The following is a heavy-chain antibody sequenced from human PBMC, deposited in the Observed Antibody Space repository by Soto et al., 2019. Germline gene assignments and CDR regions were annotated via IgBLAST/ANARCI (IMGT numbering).Heavy chain of an antibody. J-gene: IGHJ4*02. CDR2: IYYSGST. Sequence: PSGTLSLTCTVSGGSISSSSYYCGWIRQPPGKGLEWIGSIYYSGSTYYNPSLKSRVTISVDTSKNQFSLKLSSVTAADTAVYYCARHVTGYEVGHWGQGTLVTVSS. D-gene: IGHD3-9*01. CDR1: GGSISSSSYY. V-gene: IGHV4-39*01. CDR3: ARHVTGYEVGH.